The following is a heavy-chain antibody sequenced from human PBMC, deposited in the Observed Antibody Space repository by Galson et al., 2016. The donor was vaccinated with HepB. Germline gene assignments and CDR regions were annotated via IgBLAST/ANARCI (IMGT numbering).Heavy chain of an antibody. CDR3: ARSWGSGSLNYYYYAMDV. CDR1: GYMFTNYG. V-gene: IGHV1-3*01. Sequence: SVKVSCKASGYMFTNYGMHWVRQAPGQRPEWMGWINGGNGNTKYSQKLQGRVNITRDTSASTAYMELSSLRSEDTAVYYCARSWGSGSLNYYYYAMDVWGLGTTVTVSS. J-gene: IGHJ6*02. D-gene: IGHD3-10*01. CDR2: INGGNGNT.